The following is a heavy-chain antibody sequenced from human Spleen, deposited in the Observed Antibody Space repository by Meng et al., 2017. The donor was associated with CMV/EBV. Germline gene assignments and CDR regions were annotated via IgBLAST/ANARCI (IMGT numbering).Heavy chain of an antibody. Sequence: ASVKVSCKASGYTFTGYSIHWVRQAPGQGLEWMGWINPNSGGTNYPQKFQGRVTMTGDTSISTAYMELSRLRSDDTAVYYCASPRSVRATLVGYHYYYGTDAWGQGTTVTVSS. CDR1: GYTFTGYS. D-gene: IGHD1-26*01. CDR3: ASPRSVRATLVGYHYYYGTDA. V-gene: IGHV1-2*02. J-gene: IGHJ6*02. CDR2: INPNSGGT.